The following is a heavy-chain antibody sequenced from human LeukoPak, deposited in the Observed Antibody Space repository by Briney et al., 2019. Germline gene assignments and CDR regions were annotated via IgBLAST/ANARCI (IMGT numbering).Heavy chain of an antibody. D-gene: IGHD3-10*01. Sequence: ASVKVSCKASGYTFSVYYMHWVRQAPGQGLEWMGWINPNSGGTNYAQKFQGRVTMTRDTSISTAYMELSRLRSDDTAVYYCARGPYYYGSGSPFDWFDPWGQGTLVTVSS. J-gene: IGHJ5*02. V-gene: IGHV1-2*02. CDR1: GYTFSVYY. CDR2: INPNSGGT. CDR3: ARGPYYYGSGSPFDWFDP.